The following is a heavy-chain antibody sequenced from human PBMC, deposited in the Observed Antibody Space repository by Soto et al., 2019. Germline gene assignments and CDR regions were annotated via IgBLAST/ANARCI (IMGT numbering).Heavy chain of an antibody. Sequence: PGGSLRLSCAASGFTFSDYSMNWVRQAPGKGLEWVSFITSSSSYIYYADSVKGRFTISRDNAKNSLYLETSSLRDDDTAVYFCARDSPGYNSAWDEAYYMAVSGKGTAVTVSS. CDR2: ITSSSSYI. J-gene: IGHJ6*03. CDR1: GFTFSDYS. V-gene: IGHV3-21*01. D-gene: IGHD6-19*01. CDR3: ARDSPGYNSAWDEAYYMAV.